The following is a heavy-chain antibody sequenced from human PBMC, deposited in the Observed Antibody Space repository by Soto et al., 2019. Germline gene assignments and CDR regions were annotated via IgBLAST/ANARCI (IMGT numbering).Heavy chain of an antibody. D-gene: IGHD2-8*01. Sequence: SETLSLTCTVSGGSIGGDSWSWIRQSPGKGLDFIGYIYHSGSTNYNPSLKSRVTISMDTSKNQFSLRLSSVTAADTAVYYCARAGIVQVSYAMDVWAQGTTVTVSS. CDR3: ARAGIVQVSYAMDV. J-gene: IGHJ6*02. CDR2: IYHSGST. V-gene: IGHV4-59*01. CDR1: GGSIGGDS.